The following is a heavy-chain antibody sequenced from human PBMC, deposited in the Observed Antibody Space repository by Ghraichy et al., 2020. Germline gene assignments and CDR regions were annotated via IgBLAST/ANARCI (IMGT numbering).Heavy chain of an antibody. CDR3: ASPYYDFWSGNYYYYGMDV. CDR1: GFTFSSYA. CDR2: ISGSGGST. V-gene: IGHV3-23*01. Sequence: GGSLRLSCAASGFTFSSYAMSWVRQAPGKGLEWVSVISGSGGSTYYADSVRGRFTISRDNSKNTLYLQMNSLRAEDTAVYYCASPYYDFWSGNYYYYGMDVWGQGTTVTVSS. J-gene: IGHJ6*02. D-gene: IGHD3-3*01.